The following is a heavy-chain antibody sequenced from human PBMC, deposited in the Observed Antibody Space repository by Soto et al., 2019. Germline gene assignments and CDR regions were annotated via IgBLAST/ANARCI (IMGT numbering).Heavy chain of an antibody. J-gene: IGHJ5*02. CDR2: IYHSGST. V-gene: IGHV4-30-2*01. D-gene: IGHD2-15*01. Sequence: SETLSLTCTVSGGSVSSGGYSWSWIRQPPGKGLEWIGYIYHSGSTYYNPSLKSRVTISVDRSKNQFSLKLSSVTAADTAVYYCASSPGGYCSGGSCYGPNWFDPWGQGTLVTVSS. CDR3: ASSPGGYCSGGSCYGPNWFDP. CDR1: GGSVSSGGYS.